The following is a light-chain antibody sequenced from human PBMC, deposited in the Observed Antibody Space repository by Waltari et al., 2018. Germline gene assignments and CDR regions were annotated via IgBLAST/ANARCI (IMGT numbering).Light chain of an antibody. CDR1: SSDVGCYNY. V-gene: IGLV2-14*01. CDR2: EVS. J-gene: IGLJ1*01. Sequence: QSALTQPASVSGSPGQSITISCTGTSSDVGCYNYVSWYQQHPGKAPKLMIYEVSNRPSGVSNRFSGSKSGNTASLTISGLQAEDEADYYCSSYTSSSNNYVFGTGTKVTVL. CDR3: SSYTSSSNNYV.